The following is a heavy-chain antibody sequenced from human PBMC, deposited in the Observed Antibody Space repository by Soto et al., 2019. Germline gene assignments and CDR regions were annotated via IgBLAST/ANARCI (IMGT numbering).Heavy chain of an antibody. CDR3: ARVYSGYGLFGIFDY. Sequence: SVKVSCKASGGTFSSYTISWVRQAPGQGLEWMGRIIPILGIANYAQKFQGRVTITADKSTSTAYMELSSLRSEDTAVYYCARVYSGYGLFGIFDYWGQGTLVTVSS. V-gene: IGHV1-69*02. J-gene: IGHJ4*02. D-gene: IGHD5-12*01. CDR1: GGTFSSYT. CDR2: IIPILGIA.